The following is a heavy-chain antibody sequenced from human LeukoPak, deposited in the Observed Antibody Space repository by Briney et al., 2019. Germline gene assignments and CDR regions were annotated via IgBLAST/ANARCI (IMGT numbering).Heavy chain of an antibody. Sequence: GGSLRLSCTASGFSFSNYGMSWVRQAPGKGLEWVSIIYSDGNTYYADAVKGRFTISRDNSKNTLYLQMNSLIFEDTAYYYCATGYYFMDVWGKGTTVTISS. J-gene: IGHJ6*03. CDR3: ATGYYFMDV. V-gene: IGHV3-53*01. CDR2: IYSDGNT. CDR1: GFSFSNYG.